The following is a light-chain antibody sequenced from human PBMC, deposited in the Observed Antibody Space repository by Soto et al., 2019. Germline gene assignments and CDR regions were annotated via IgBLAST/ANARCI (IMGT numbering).Light chain of an antibody. CDR2: GAS. J-gene: IGKJ4*01. CDR1: QSVSSSY. V-gene: IGKV3-20*01. CDR3: QQYGSSLLVT. Sequence: EIVLPQSPGTLSLSPGERATLSCRASQSVSSSYLAWYQQKPGQAPRLLIYGASSRATGIPDRFSGSGSGTDFTLTISRLEPEDFAVYYCQQYGSSLLVTFGGGTKVDIK.